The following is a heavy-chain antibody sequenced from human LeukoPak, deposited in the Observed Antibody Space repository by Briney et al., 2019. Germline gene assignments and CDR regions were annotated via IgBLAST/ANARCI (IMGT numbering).Heavy chain of an antibody. CDR3: ARSTVTPGY. Sequence: GGSLRLSCAASGLTLSSYSMNWVRQAPGKGLEWVSYISSTSSGTIFYADSVKGRFTISRDNAKNSLHLQMNSLRDEDTAVYYCARSTVTPGYWGQGTLVTVSS. CDR1: GLTLSSYS. CDR2: ISSTSSGTI. J-gene: IGHJ4*02. D-gene: IGHD4-17*01. V-gene: IGHV3-48*02.